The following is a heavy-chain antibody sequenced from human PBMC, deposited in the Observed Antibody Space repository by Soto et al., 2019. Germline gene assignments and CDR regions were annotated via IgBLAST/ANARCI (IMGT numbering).Heavy chain of an antibody. J-gene: IGHJ4*02. CDR1: GGSITSGGYS. D-gene: IGHD3-22*01. Sequence: SETLSLTCAVSGGSITSGGYSWSWIRQPPGKGLEWIGYIYYSGSTYYDSSLKSRVTISVDTSKNQFSLKLSSVTAADTAVYYCASQHHYDRSGYYVVYWGQGTLVNVS. V-gene: IGHV4-30-2*03. CDR3: ASQHHYDRSGYYVVY. CDR2: IYYSGST.